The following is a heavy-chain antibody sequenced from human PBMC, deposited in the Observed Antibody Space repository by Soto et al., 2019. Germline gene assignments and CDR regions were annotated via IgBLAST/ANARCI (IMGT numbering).Heavy chain of an antibody. J-gene: IGHJ4*02. CDR3: ARTRDDSSSWPIDY. V-gene: IGHV4-4*02. CDR1: GGSISSSNW. Sequence: SETLSLTCAVSGGSISSSNWWSWVRQPPGKGLEWIGEIYHSGSTNYNPSLKSRVTISVDKSKNQFSLKLSSVTDADTAVYYCARTRDDSSSWPIDYWGQGTLVTVSS. CDR2: IYHSGST. D-gene: IGHD6-13*01.